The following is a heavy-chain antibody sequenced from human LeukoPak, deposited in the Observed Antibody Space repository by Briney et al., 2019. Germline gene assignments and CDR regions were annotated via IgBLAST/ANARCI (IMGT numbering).Heavy chain of an antibody. CDR3: ARSVSRGDAFDV. V-gene: IGHV3-74*01. J-gene: IGHJ3*01. Sequence: GGSLRLSCAASGFTFSSYWMHWVRQAPGKGLVWVSRINSDGSSRSDADSVKGRFSISRDNAKNTLYLQMSSLRVEDTAVYYCARSVSRGDAFDVWGQGTKVTVSS. CDR2: INSDGSSR. CDR1: GFTFSSYW. D-gene: IGHD3-10*01.